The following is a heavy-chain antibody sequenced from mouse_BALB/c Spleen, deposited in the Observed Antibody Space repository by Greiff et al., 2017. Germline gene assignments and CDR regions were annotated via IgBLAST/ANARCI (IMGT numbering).Heavy chain of an antibody. V-gene: IGHV2-9*02. CDR1: GFSLTSYG. D-gene: IGHD3-1*01. CDR2: IWAGGST. CDR3: ARGGYGMDY. Sequence: QVQLKESGPGLVAPSQCLSITCTVSGFSLTSYGVHWVRQPPGKGLEWLGVIWAGGSTNYNSALMSRLSISKDNSKSQVFLKMNSLQNDDTAMYYCARGGYGMDYWGQGTSVTVSS. J-gene: IGHJ4*01.